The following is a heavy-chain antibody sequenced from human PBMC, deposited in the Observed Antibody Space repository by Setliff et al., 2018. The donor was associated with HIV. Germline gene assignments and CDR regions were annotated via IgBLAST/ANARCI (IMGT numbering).Heavy chain of an antibody. J-gene: IGHJ6*02. V-gene: IGHV3-11*04. CDR2: ISSSGHTI. CDR1: GFTFSDYS. CDR3: ARKLRPGHGVDV. D-gene: IGHD3-10*01. Sequence: GSLRLSCAASGFTFSDYSITWIRQAPGKGLEWVSYISSSGHTIYYADSVKGRFTISRDNAKNSMDLQMNSLRAEDTAIYYCARKLRPGHGVDVWGQGTTVTVSS.